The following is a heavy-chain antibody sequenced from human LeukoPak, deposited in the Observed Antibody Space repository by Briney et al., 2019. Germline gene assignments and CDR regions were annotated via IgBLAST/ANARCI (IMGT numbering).Heavy chain of an antibody. V-gene: IGHV4-4*07. D-gene: IGHD3-22*01. Sequence: PSETLSLTCAVFGDSFSGYYWSWIRQPAGKGLEWIGRISSSGSTNYNPSLKSRVTISVDTSKNQFSLKLSSVTAADTAVYFCARGPYSYDSSGAFDIWGQGTMVTVSS. CDR3: ARGPYSYDSSGAFDI. J-gene: IGHJ3*02. CDR1: GDSFSGYY. CDR2: ISSSGST.